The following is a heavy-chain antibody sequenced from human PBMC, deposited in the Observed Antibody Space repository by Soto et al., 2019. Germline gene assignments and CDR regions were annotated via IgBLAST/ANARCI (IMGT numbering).Heavy chain of an antibody. J-gene: IGHJ4*02. CDR3: ARLGVGYCSSTSCRSRSV. Sequence: SETLSLTCAVYGGSFSGYYWSWIRQPPGKGLEWIGEINHSGSTNYNPSLKSRVTISVDTSKNQFSLRLSSVTAADTAVYYCARLGVGYCSSTSCRSRSVWGQGTLVTVSS. CDR2: INHSGST. V-gene: IGHV4-34*01. D-gene: IGHD2-2*01. CDR1: GGSFSGYY.